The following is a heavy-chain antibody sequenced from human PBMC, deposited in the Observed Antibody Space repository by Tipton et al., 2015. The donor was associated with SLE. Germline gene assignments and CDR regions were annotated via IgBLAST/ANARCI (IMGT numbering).Heavy chain of an antibody. Sequence: TLSLTCTVSGGSISSYYWSWIRQPPGKGLEWIGEINYSGSTNYNPSLKSRVTISVDTSKNQFSLKLSSVTAADTAVYYCARDQRPLWRNYMDVWGKGTTVTISS. CDR2: INYSGST. J-gene: IGHJ6*03. CDR3: ARDQRPLWRNYMDV. CDR1: GGSISSYY. D-gene: IGHD3-3*01. V-gene: IGHV4-34*01.